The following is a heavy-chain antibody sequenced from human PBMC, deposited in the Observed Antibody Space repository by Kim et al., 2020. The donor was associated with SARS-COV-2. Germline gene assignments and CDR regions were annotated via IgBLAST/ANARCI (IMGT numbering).Heavy chain of an antibody. V-gene: IGHV3-23*01. Sequence: GGSLRLSCAASGFTFSDYVMSWVRQAPGRGLEWVSGISGSGGSTYYADSVKGRFTISRDNSKDTLYLQMNSLRAEDTAVYYCAKRGGWYSSILNWFDPWGQGTLVTVSS. CDR3: AKRGGWYSSILNWFDP. D-gene: IGHD6-13*01. CDR1: GFTFSDYV. J-gene: IGHJ5*02. CDR2: ISGSGGST.